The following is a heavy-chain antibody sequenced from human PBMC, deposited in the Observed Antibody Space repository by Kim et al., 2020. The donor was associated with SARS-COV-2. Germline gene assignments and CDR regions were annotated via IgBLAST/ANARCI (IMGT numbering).Heavy chain of an antibody. CDR2: ISSSSSTI. J-gene: IGHJ5*02. CDR1: GFTFSSYS. D-gene: IGHD6-13*01. V-gene: IGHV3-48*02. Sequence: GGSLRLSCAASGFTFSSYSMNWVRQAPGKGLEWVSYISSSSSTIYYADSVKGRFTISRDNAKNSLYLQMHSLRDEDTAVYYCAREIWGAAGINHWGQGTLVTVSS. CDR3: AREIWGAAGINH.